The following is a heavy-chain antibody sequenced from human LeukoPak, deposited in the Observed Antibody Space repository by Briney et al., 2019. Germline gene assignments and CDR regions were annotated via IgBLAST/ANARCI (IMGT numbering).Heavy chain of an antibody. J-gene: IGHJ6*03. CDR2: ISTDGSIT. D-gene: IGHD6-25*01. CDR3: ARFAAGGSYYYYMDV. Sequence: GGSLRLSCAASEFTFSSYWMHWVRQAPGKGLMWVSRISTDGSITTYADSVKGRFTISRDNAKNTLYLQMNSLRADDTAVYYCARFAAGGSYYYYMDVWGKGTTVTVSS. V-gene: IGHV3-74*01. CDR1: EFTFSSYW.